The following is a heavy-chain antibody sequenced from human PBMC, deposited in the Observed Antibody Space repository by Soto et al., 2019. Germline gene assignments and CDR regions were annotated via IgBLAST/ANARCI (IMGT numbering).Heavy chain of an antibody. CDR2: ISYDGSNK. V-gene: IGHV3-30-3*01. D-gene: IGHD6-13*01. J-gene: IGHJ5*02. CDR1: GFTFSSYA. Sequence: PGGSLRLSCAASGFTFSSYAMHWVRQAPGKGLEWVAVISYDGSNKYYADSVKGRFTISRDNSKNTLYLQMNSLRAEDTAVYYCARASAYSSSWYVKNWFDPWGQGTLVTVSS. CDR3: ARASAYSSSWYVKNWFDP.